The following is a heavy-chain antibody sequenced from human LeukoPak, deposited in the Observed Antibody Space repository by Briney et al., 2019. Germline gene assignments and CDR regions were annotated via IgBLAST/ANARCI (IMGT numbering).Heavy chain of an antibody. CDR1: GFTFSDYY. V-gene: IGHV3-11*01. CDR2: ISSSGSTI. J-gene: IGHJ4*02. D-gene: IGHD1-1*01. CDR3: ARGVEIYYFDY. Sequence: KSGGPLSLSCAASGFTFSDYYMSWIRQPPGKGLGGVSYISSSGSTIYYADSVKGRFTISRDNAKNSLYLQMNSLRAEDTAVYYCARGVEIYYFDYWGQGTLVTVSS.